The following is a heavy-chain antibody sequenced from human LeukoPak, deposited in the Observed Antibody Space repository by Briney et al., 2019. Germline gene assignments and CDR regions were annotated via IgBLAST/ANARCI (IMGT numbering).Heavy chain of an antibody. CDR2: INHSGST. V-gene: IGHV4-34*01. Sequence: SETLSLTCAVYGGCFSGYYWIWIRQPPATGLELIGEINHSGSTNYNPSLKSRVTISVDTSKNQFSLKLSSVTAADTAVYYCARGRPYSSSWYPYQHWGQGTLVTVSS. J-gene: IGHJ1*01. CDR1: GGCFSGYY. CDR3: ARGRPYSSSWYPYQH. D-gene: IGHD6-13*01.